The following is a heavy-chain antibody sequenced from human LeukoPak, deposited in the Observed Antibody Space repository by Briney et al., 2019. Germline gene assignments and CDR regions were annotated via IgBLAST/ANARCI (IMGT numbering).Heavy chain of an antibody. D-gene: IGHD3-22*01. CDR3: ARVSYDSSLDY. J-gene: IGHJ4*02. CDR2: ISSSSSTI. V-gene: IGHV3-48*01. Sequence: GGSLRLSCAASGFTFSSYSMNWVRQAPGKGLEWVSYISSSSSTIYYADSVKGRFTISRDNAKNSLCLQMNSLRAEDTAVYYCARVSYDSSLDYWGQGTLVTVSS. CDR1: GFTFSSYS.